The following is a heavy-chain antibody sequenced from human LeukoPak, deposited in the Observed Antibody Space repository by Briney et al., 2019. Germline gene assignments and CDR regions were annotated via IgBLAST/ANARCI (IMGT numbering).Heavy chain of an antibody. V-gene: IGHV4-59*01. CDR3: ARVSRRSTIAVAGTFDY. Sequence: PSETLSLTCTVSGGSISSYYWSWIRQPPGKGLEWIGYIYYSGSTNYNPSLKSRVTISVDTSKNQFSLKLSSVTAADTAVYYCARVSRRSTIAVAGTFDYWGQGTLVTVSS. CDR2: IYYSGST. J-gene: IGHJ4*02. CDR1: GGSISSYY. D-gene: IGHD6-19*01.